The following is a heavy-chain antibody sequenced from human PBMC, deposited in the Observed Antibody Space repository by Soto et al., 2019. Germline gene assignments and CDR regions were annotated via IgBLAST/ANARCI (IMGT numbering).Heavy chain of an antibody. J-gene: IGHJ6*02. CDR1: GFTFSSYA. Sequence: GGSLRLSCAASGFTFSSYAMHWVRQAPGKGLEWVAVISYDGSNKYYADSVKGRFTISRDNSKNTLYLQMNSLRAEDTAVYYCARGGVTMVRESPNYYYYYGMDVWGQGTTVTVSS. CDR3: ARGGVTMVRESPNYYYYYGMDV. CDR2: ISYDGSNK. V-gene: IGHV3-30-3*01. D-gene: IGHD3-10*01.